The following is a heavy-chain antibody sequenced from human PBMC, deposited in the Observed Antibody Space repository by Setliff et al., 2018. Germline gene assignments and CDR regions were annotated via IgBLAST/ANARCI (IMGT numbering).Heavy chain of an antibody. Sequence: GESLKISCAASGFTVSSNYMSWVRQAPGKGLEWVSVIYSGGSTYYADSAKGRFTISRDNSKNTLYLQMNSLRAEDTAVYYCARDVGYGDYVGYYGMDVWGQGTTVTVSS. J-gene: IGHJ6*02. D-gene: IGHD4-17*01. CDR1: GFTVSSNY. V-gene: IGHV3-53*01. CDR3: ARDVGYGDYVGYYGMDV. CDR2: IYSGGST.